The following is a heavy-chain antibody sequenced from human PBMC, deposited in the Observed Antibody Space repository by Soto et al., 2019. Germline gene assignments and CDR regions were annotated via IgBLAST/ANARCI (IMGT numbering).Heavy chain of an antibody. CDR3: ARMDASIYSGCDY. V-gene: IGHV3-21*01. D-gene: IGHD3-3*02. Sequence: EVQLVESGGGLVKPGGSLRLSCAASGFTFSSYSMNWVRQAPGNGLEWVSSISSSSSYIYYAYSVTGRVTISRDNAKNSLYLPMNSLSAEDTAVYYCARMDASIYSGCDYWGQGTLVTVSS. J-gene: IGHJ4*02. CDR2: ISSSSSYI. CDR1: GFTFSSYS.